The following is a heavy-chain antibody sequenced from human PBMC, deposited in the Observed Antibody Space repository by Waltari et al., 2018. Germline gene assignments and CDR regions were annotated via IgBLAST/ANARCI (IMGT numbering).Heavy chain of an antibody. Sequence: EVQLVESGGGLIQRGGSLGLFCAASGFTVSNNYYNWVRQAPGKGLEWGSVLYAGGSTYYEDSVKGRFTISRDNSKNTLFRQMNSLRDEDTAVEFCARAGLGSPAQGRQGRDRGGQGTPVTVSS. CDR3: ARAGLGSPAQGRQGRDR. D-gene: IGHD6-25*01. J-gene: IGHJ5*02. CDR2: LYAGGST. CDR1: GFTVSNNY. V-gene: IGHV3-53*01.